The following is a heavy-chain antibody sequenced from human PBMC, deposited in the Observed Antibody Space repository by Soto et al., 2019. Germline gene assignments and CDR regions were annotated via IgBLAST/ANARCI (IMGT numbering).Heavy chain of an antibody. Sequence: GGSLRLSCAASGFTFSSYAMHWVRQAPGKGLEWVAVISYDGSNKYYADSVKGRFTISRDNSKNTLYLQMNSLRAEDTAVYYCARGGEGFYIAVAGTFDYWGQGTLVTVSS. V-gene: IGHV3-30*04. CDR1: GFTFSSYA. D-gene: IGHD6-19*01. CDR2: ISYDGSNK. CDR3: ARGGEGFYIAVAGTFDY. J-gene: IGHJ4*02.